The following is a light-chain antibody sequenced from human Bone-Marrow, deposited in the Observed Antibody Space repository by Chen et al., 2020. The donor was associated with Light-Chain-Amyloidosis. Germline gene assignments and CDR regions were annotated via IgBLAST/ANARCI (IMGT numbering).Light chain of an antibody. J-gene: IGLJ2*01. V-gene: IGLV3-25*03. CDR3: QSADSSGTYEVI. Sequence: SYDLTQPPSVSVSPGQTARITCSGDDLPTKYAFWYQQKPGQAPVLVINRDTERPPGSSARFSGSSSGTTGTLTISGVQAEDEADYHCQSADSSGTYEVIFGGGTKLTVL. CDR2: RDT. CDR1: DLPTKY.